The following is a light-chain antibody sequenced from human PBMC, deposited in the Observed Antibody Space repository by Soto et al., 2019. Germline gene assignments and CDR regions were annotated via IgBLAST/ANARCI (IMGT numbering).Light chain of an antibody. V-gene: IGLV2-8*01. CDR2: EVS. CDR3: SSYAGSNIPVV. J-gene: IGLJ2*01. CDR1: SSDVGGYNC. Sequence: QSALTQPPSASGSPGQSVTISCTGTSSDVGGYNCVSWYQRHPGKAPKLMIYEVSKRPSGVPDRFSGSKSGNTASLTVSGLQAEDEADYYCSSYAGSNIPVVFGGGTKLTVL.